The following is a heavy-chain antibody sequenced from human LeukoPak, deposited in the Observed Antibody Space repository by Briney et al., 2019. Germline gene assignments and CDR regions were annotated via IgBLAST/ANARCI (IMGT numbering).Heavy chain of an antibody. J-gene: IGHJ4*02. Sequence: GASVKVSCKASGYTFTNFDINWVRQASGQGLEWMGWMNPYSGNTGFTQKFQGRVTITRDTSISTAYMELSSLISEDTAVYYCARALSGSYQFYYFDYWGQGTLVTASS. CDR1: GYTFTNFD. CDR2: MNPYSGNT. D-gene: IGHD1-26*01. CDR3: ARALSGSYQFYYFDY. V-gene: IGHV1-8*03.